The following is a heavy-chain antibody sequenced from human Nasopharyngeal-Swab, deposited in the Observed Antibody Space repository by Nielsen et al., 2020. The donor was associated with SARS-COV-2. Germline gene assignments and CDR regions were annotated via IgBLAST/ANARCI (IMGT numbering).Heavy chain of an antibody. J-gene: IGHJ6*04. Sequence: LSLTCAASGFTFSSYAMHWVRQAPGKGLEWVAVISYDESNKYYADSVKGRFTISRDNSKNTLYLQMNSLRAEDTAVYYCARDLGDVWGKGTTVTVSS. CDR3: ARDLGDV. CDR2: ISYDESNK. CDR1: GFTFSSYA. V-gene: IGHV3-30-3*01.